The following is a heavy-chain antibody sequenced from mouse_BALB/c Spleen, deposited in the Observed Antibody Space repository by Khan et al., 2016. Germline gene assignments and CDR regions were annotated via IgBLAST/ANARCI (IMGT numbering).Heavy chain of an antibody. CDR2: IRLKSDHYAT. CDR1: GFTFSSCW. V-gene: IGHV6-6*02. CDR3: TMDSWFAY. Sequence: EVKLEESGGGLVQPGGSMRLSCVASGFTFSSCWMSWVRQSPEKGLEWVAEIRLKSDHYATHYAESVKGKFTISRDDSKSRLYLQMNSLRAEDTGIYYCTMDSWFAYWGQGTLVTVSA. J-gene: IGHJ3*01.